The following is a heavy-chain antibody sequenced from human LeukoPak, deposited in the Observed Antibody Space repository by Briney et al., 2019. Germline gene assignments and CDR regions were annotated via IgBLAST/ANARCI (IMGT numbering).Heavy chain of an antibody. CDR2: IKQDGSEK. CDR3: ARGATMVRGVYYYMDV. CDR1: GFTFSSYW. D-gene: IGHD3-10*01. Sequence: PGGSLRLSCAASGFTFSSYWMSWVRQAPGKGLEWVANIKQDGSEKYYVDSVKGRFTISRDNAKNSLYLQMNSLRAEDTAVYYCARGATMVRGVYYYMDVWGKGTTVTISS. V-gene: IGHV3-7*01. J-gene: IGHJ6*03.